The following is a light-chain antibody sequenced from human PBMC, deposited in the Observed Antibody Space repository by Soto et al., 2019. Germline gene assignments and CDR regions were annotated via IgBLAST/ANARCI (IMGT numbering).Light chain of an antibody. CDR1: QSLVFSDGKTY. CDR2: GVS. J-gene: IGKJ1*01. Sequence: EIVMTQTPVSLSVTPGQPASISCKSSQSLVFSDGKTYFYWYVQKPGQPPQLLIYGVSNRLSGGTDRFSGSGSATDFTLTISRVEAEDVGVYYCMQAVAHPWTFGQGTKVEVK. CDR3: MQAVAHPWT. V-gene: IGKV2D-29*01.